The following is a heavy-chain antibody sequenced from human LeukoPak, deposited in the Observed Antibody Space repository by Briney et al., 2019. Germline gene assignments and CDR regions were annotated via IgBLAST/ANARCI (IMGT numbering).Heavy chain of an antibody. CDR1: GFTFSSSW. CDR2: IREDGSEK. Sequence: PGGSLRLSCAASGFTFSSSWMTWVRQAPGKGLEWVASIREDGSEKTSVDSVKGRFTISRDNAKNSLYLQMDSLRAEDTAVYYCASQGSGYDSPIDSWGQGTLVTVSS. D-gene: IGHD5-12*01. J-gene: IGHJ4*02. V-gene: IGHV3-7*01. CDR3: ASQGSGYDSPIDS.